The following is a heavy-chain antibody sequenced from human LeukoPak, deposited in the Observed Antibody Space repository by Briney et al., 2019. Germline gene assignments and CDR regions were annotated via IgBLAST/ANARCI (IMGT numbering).Heavy chain of an antibody. J-gene: IGHJ4*02. CDR1: GFTFGSYA. V-gene: IGHV3-30-3*01. CDR3: ARDRIFGVVYYFDY. D-gene: IGHD3-3*01. CDR2: ISYDGSNK. Sequence: GGSLRLSCAASGFTFGSYAMHWVRQAPGKGLEWVAVISYDGSNKYYADSVKGRFTISRDNSKNTLYLQMNSLRAEDTAVYYCARDRIFGVVYYFDYWGQGTLVTVSS.